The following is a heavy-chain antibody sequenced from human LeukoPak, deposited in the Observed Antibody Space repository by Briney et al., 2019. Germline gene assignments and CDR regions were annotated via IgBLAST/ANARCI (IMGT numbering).Heavy chain of an antibody. D-gene: IGHD3-10*01. V-gene: IGHV1-46*01. Sequence: ASVTVSFTASGYTFTIYYMHWVRQAPGQGLEWMGIINPGGGSKSYGKKFQGRVTMTRDTSTSTVYMELSSLRSEDTAVYYCATRGAWFGELLYHDAFDIWGQGTMVTVSS. CDR1: GYTFTIYY. J-gene: IGHJ3*02. CDR3: ATRGAWFGELLYHDAFDI. CDR2: INPGGGSK.